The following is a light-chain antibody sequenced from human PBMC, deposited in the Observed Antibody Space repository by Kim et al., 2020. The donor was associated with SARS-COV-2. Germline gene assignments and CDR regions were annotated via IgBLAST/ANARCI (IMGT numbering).Light chain of an antibody. CDR3: CSYAGTNTPYV. CDR2: EVT. Sequence: QWITISCTGASSDVGSYNLVSWYQHRPGKAPKLMIYEVTTRPSGVSNRFSGSKSGNTASLTISGLQAEDEADYYCCSYAGTNTPYVFGTGTKVTVL. CDR1: SSDVGSYNL. V-gene: IGLV2-23*02. J-gene: IGLJ1*01.